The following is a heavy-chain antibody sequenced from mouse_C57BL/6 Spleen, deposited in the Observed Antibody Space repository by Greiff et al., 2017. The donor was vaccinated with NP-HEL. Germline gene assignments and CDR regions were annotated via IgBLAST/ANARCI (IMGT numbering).Heavy chain of an antibody. CDR1: GFTFSDYG. CDR2: ISSGSSTI. Sequence: EVHLVESGGGLVKPGGSLKLSCAASGFTFSDYGMHWVRQAPEKGLEWVAYISSGSSTIYYADTVKGRFTISRDNAKNTLFLQMTSLRSEDTAMYYCARPLYGFFAYWGQGTLVTVSA. D-gene: IGHD2-2*01. CDR3: ARPLYGFFAY. V-gene: IGHV5-17*01. J-gene: IGHJ3*01.